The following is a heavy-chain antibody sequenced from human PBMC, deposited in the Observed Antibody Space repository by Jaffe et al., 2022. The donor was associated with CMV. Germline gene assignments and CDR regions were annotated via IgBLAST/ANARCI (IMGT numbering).Heavy chain of an antibody. CDR2: VTGSSVNT. Sequence: EVQLVESGGGLVQPGESLRLSCAASGFTFSSYAMSWVRQAPGKGLEWVSSVTGSSVNTYYADSVKGRFTISRDNSKNTVYLQMDSLRAEDTAVYYCAKHGSPPPSTVVRVVLKPYYYMGVWGKGTTVTVSS. V-gene: IGHV3-23*04. CDR1: GFTFSSYA. CDR3: AKHGSPPPSTVVRVVLKPYYYMGV. J-gene: IGHJ6*03. D-gene: IGHD3-10*01.